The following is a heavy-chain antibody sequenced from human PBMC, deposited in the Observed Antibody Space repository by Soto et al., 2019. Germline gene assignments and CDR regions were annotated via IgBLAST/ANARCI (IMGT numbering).Heavy chain of an antibody. CDR1: GFTFSNAS. J-gene: IGHJ4*02. D-gene: IGHD3-22*01. Sequence: LRLSCAASGFTFSNASMSGVRQGPGNVLEWVGRIKSKTDGGTTDYAAPVKGRFTISRDDSKNTLYLQMNSLKTEDTAVYYCTTDDTGYYDSSGYYPFDYWGQGTLVTVSS. CDR2: IKSKTDGGTT. V-gene: IGHV3-15*01. CDR3: TTDDTGYYDSSGYYPFDY.